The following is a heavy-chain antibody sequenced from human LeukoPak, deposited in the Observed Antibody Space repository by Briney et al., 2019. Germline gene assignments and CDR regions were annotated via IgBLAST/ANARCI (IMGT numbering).Heavy chain of an antibody. CDR1: GGSISSGGYY. CDR3: ARAHCAGDCDYGMDV. D-gene: IGHD2-21*02. CDR2: IYYSGST. V-gene: IGHV4-31*03. J-gene: IGHJ6*02. Sequence: SQTLSLTCTVSGGSISSGGYYWSWIRQHPGKGLEWIAYIYYSGSTYHNPSLKSRLITSVDTSKNQFSLKLSSVTDADTAVYYCARAHCAGDCDYGMDVWGQGTTVTVYS.